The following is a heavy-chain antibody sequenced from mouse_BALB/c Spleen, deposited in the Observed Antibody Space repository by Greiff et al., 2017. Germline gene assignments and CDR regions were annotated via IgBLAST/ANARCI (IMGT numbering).Heavy chain of an antibody. CDR3: TRYYGSSYVKDAMDY. Sequence: QVQLQQPGAELVRPGASVKLSCKASGYTFTSYWINWVKQRPGQGLEWIGNIYPSDSYTNYNQKFKDKATLTVDKSSSTAYMQLSSPTSEDSAVYYCTRYYGSSYVKDAMDYWGQGTSVTVSS. CDR1: GYTFTSYW. V-gene: IGHV1-69*02. D-gene: IGHD1-1*01. J-gene: IGHJ4*01. CDR2: IYPSDSYT.